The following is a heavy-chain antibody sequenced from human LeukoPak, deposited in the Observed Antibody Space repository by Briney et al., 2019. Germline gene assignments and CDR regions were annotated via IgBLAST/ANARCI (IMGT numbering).Heavy chain of an antibody. CDR3: TGDSGTYNWFDP. CDR1: GFTFSGSA. D-gene: IGHD1-26*01. J-gene: IGHJ5*02. CDR2: IDKKDKGYATAT. V-gene: IGHV3-73*01. Sequence: GGSLKLSCAASGFTFSGSAIHWVRQSSGKGLEWVGQIDKKDKGYATATAYAASVKGRFTISRDDSINTAYLQMKSLKTEDTALYYCTGDSGTYNWFDPWGQGTLVTVSS.